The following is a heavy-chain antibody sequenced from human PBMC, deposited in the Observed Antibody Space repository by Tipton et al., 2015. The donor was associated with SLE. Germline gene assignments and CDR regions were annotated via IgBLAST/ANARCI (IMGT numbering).Heavy chain of an antibody. CDR1: GYTFTGYY. D-gene: IGHD3-3*01. Sequence: QLVQSGAEVKKPGASVKVSCKASGYTFTGYYMHWVRQAPGQGLEWRGWINPNSGGTNYAQQFQGRVTMTRDTSISTAYMELSRLRSDDTAVYYCAGEGGTNVGANGWVDPWGQGTLVTVSS. J-gene: IGHJ5*02. CDR3: AGEGGTNVGANGWVDP. CDR2: INPNSGGT. V-gene: IGHV1-2*02.